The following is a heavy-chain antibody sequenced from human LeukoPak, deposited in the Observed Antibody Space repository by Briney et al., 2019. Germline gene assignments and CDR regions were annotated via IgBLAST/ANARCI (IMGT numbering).Heavy chain of an antibody. CDR1: GASTSAYY. CDR3: AHSKRGGGYYINAFAV. V-gene: IGHV4-59*01. D-gene: IGHD1-26*01. J-gene: IGHJ3*01. Sequence: SESLSLTCTVSGASTSAYYWSWIRQPPGKGLEWIGYSYSGGNANYNPSLKSRVTISIDTSENQFSLRLTSVAAADTAIYFCAHSKRGGGYYINAFAVWGQGALVTISS. CDR2: SYSGGNA.